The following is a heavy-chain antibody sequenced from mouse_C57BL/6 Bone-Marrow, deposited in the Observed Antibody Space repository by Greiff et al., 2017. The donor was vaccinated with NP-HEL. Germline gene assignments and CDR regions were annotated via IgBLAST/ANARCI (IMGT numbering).Heavy chain of an antibody. V-gene: IGHV1-42*01. CDR1: GYSFTGYY. D-gene: IGHD1-1*01. CDR2: INPSTGGT. CDR3: AKEVDSSGYEGFAY. Sequence: VQLQQSGPELVKPGASVKISCKASGYSFTGYYMNWVKQSPEKSLEWIGEINPSTGGTTYNQKFKAKATLTVDTSSSTAYMQLKSLTSEDSAVYYCAKEVDSSGYEGFAYWGQGTLVTVSA. J-gene: IGHJ3*01.